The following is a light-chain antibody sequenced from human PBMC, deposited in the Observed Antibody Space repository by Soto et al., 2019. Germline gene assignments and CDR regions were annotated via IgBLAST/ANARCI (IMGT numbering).Light chain of an antibody. J-gene: IGKJ1*01. Sequence: EIVLTQSPATLSLSPGERATLSCRVSQSISTYLVWYQQKPGQAPRLLIYDGSNRATGTPARFSGNGYGTDFTLTVSSLEPEDFAVYYCQQRTDWLWTFGQGTKVQLK. CDR3: QQRTDWLWT. CDR1: QSISTY. V-gene: IGKV3-11*01. CDR2: DGS.